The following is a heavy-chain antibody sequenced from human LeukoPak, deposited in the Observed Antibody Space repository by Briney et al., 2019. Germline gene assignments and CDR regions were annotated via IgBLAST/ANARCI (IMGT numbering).Heavy chain of an antibody. J-gene: IGHJ5*02. V-gene: IGHV1-18*01. D-gene: IGHD3-10*01. Sequence: ASVKVSCKASGYTFTSYGISWVRQAPGQGLEWMGWISAYNGNTNYAQKLQGRVTMTTDTSTSTASMELRSLRSDDTAVYYCATNILVRDIINWFDRWGQGPLVTVSS. CDR1: GYTFTSYG. CDR2: ISAYNGNT. CDR3: ATNILVRDIINWFDR.